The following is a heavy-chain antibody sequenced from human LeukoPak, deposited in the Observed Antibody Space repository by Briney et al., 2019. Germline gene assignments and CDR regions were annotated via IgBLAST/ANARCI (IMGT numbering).Heavy chain of an antibody. CDR2: ISYDGSNK. J-gene: IGHJ4*02. V-gene: IGHV3-30-3*01. CDR3: ARVDGYNYVDY. D-gene: IGHD5-24*01. Sequence: GGSLRLSCAASGFTFSSYAMRWVRQAPGKGLEWVAVISYDGSNKYYADSVKGRFTISRDNFKNTLYLQKNSLRAEDTAVYYCARVDGYNYVDYWGQGTLVTVSS. CDR1: GFTFSSYA.